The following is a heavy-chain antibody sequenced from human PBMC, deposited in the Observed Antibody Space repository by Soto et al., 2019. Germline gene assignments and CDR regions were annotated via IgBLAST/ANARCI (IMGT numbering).Heavy chain of an antibody. J-gene: IGHJ5*02. Sequence: GASLNISCKGSVYSFTSYWIGSVRQMPGKGLEWMGIIYPGDSDTRYSPSFQGQVTISADKSISTAYLQWSSLKASDTAMYYCARDSSLALSSSWYEGSWFDPWGQGTLVNGSS. CDR3: ARDSSLALSSSWYEGSWFDP. D-gene: IGHD6-13*01. CDR1: VYSFTSYW. CDR2: IYPGDSDT. V-gene: IGHV5-51*01.